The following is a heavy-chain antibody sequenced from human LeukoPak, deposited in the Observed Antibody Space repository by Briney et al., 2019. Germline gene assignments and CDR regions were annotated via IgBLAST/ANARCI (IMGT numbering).Heavy chain of an antibody. Sequence: SVKVYCKASGGTFSSYAISWVRQAPGQGLEWMGGIIPIFGTANYAQKFQGRVTITADESTSTAYMELSSLRSEDTAVYYCARDSPGPYCSGGSCYPLEYFQHWGQGTLVTVSS. V-gene: IGHV1-69*13. D-gene: IGHD2-15*01. CDR2: IIPIFGTA. J-gene: IGHJ1*01. CDR1: GGTFSSYA. CDR3: ARDSPGPYCSGGSCYPLEYFQH.